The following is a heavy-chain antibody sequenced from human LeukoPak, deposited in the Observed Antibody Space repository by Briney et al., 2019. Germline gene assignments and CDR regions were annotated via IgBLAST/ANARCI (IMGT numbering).Heavy chain of an antibody. J-gene: IGHJ4*02. CDR3: ARDVLRFLEWPPYFDY. D-gene: IGHD3-3*01. V-gene: IGHV3-48*01. CDR1: GFTFSSYS. CDR2: ISSSSSTI. Sequence: GGSLRLSCAASGFTFSSYSMNWVRQAPGKGLEWVSYISSSSSTIYYADSVKGRFTISRDNAKNSLYLQMNSLRAEDAAVYYCARDVLRFLEWPPYFDYWGQGTLVTVSS.